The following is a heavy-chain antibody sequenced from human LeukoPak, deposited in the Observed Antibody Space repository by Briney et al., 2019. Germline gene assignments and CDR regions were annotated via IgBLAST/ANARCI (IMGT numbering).Heavy chain of an antibody. J-gene: IGHJ4*02. D-gene: IGHD3-10*01. CDR1: GFTFSSYW. CDR2: IKQDGSEK. CDR3: ARGSEDRGVYDY. Sequence: GGSLRLSCAASGFTFSSYWMSWVRQAPGKGLEWVANIKQDGSEKYYVDSVKGRFTISRDNAKNSLYLQMHGLRPEDTAVYYCARGSEDRGVYDYWGQGTLVTVSS. V-gene: IGHV3-7*03.